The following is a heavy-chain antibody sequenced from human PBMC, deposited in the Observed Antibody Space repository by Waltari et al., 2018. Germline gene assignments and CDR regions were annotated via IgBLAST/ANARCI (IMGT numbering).Heavy chain of an antibody. J-gene: IGHJ4*02. CDR2: FDNSEYI. CDR3: AREVTKVELGRRLPHFFDS. CDR1: GDSITSNSFY. D-gene: IGHD7-27*01. Sequence: QVQLQESGPGLVKPSQTLSLTCTVSGDSITSNSFYWNWGRQPAGKGLAWIGRFDNSEYINYNPSLKSRVTISRDTSKKQFFLKLTSVTAADTAFYYCAREVTKVELGRRLPHFFDSWGQGTLVTVSS. V-gene: IGHV4-61*02.